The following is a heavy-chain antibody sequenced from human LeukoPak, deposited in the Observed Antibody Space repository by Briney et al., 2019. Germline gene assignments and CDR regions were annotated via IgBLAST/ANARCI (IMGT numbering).Heavy chain of an antibody. V-gene: IGHV4-39*07. J-gene: IGHJ4*02. Sequence: SETLSLTCTVSGGSISSSSYYWGWIRQPPGKGLEWIGSIYYSGSTYYNPSLKSRVTISVDTSKSQFSLKLSSVTAADTAVYYCARDLRSGYDIDYWGQGTLVTVSS. D-gene: IGHD5-12*01. CDR3: ARDLRSGYDIDY. CDR1: GGSISSSSYY. CDR2: IYYSGST.